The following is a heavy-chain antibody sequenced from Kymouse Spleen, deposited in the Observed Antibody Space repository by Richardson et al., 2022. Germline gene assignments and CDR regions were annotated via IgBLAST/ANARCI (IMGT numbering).Heavy chain of an antibody. D-gene: IGHD3-3*01. V-gene: IGHV3-30*18. Sequence: QVQLVESGGGVVQPGRSLRLSCAASGFTFSSYGMHWVRQAPGKGLEWVAVISYDGSNKYYADSVKGRFTISRDNSKNTLYLQMNSLRAEDTAVYYCAGGIFGVVMDYWGQGTLVTVSS. CDR3: AGGIFGVVMDY. CDR2: ISYDGSNK. CDR1: GFTFSSYG. J-gene: IGHJ4*02.